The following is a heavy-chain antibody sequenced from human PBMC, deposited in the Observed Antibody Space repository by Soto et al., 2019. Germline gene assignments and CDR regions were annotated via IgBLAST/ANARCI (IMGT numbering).Heavy chain of an antibody. CDR3: TRIAAAGLYDY. J-gene: IGHJ4*02. D-gene: IGHD6-13*01. CDR2: IRSKANSYAT. V-gene: IGHV3-73*01. CDR1: GFTFSGSA. Sequence: EVQLVESGGGLVQPGGSLKLSCAASGFTFSGSAMHWVRQASGKGLEWVGRIRSKANSYATAYAASVKGRFTISRDDSKNTAYLQMNSLKTEDTAVYYCTRIAAAGLYDYWGQGTLVTVSS.